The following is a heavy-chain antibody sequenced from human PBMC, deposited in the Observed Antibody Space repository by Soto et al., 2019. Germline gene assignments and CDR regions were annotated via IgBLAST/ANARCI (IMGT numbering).Heavy chain of an antibody. Sequence: SETLSLTCAVYGGSFSGYYWSWIRQPPGKGLEWIGEINHSGSTNYNPSLKSRVTISVDTSKNQFSLKLSSVTAADTAVYYCARLTEYSGYDYFDYWGQGTLVTVSS. J-gene: IGHJ4*02. CDR1: GGSFSGYY. D-gene: IGHD5-12*01. V-gene: IGHV4-34*01. CDR2: INHSGST. CDR3: ARLTEYSGYDYFDY.